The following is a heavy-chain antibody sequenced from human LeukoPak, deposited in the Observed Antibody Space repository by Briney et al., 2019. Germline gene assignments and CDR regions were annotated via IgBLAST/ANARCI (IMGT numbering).Heavy chain of an antibody. Sequence: NRGESLKISCKGSGYSFTSYWIGWVRQMPGKGLEWMGIIYPGDSDTRYSPSFQGQVTISADKSISTAYLQWSSLKASDTAMYYXXRXXXXXXXXXXXXWGQXTLVTVXS. CDR3: XRXXXXXXXXXXXX. V-gene: IGHV5-51*01. CDR2: IYPGDSDT. J-gene: IGHJ4*02. CDR1: GYSFTSYW.